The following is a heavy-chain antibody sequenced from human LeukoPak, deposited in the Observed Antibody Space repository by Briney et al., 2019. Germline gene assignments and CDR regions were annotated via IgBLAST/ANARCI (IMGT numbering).Heavy chain of an antibody. J-gene: IGHJ5*02. CDR1: GFTFSSYS. V-gene: IGHV3-21*01. Sequence: GGSLRLSCAASGFTFSSYSMSCVRQAPGKGLEWVSSISSSSSYIYYADSVKGRFTISRDNAKNSLYLQMNSLRAEDTAVYYCARDVRIAPIPATIPTWWFDPWGQGTLVTVSS. D-gene: IGHD2-2*01. CDR3: ARDVRIAPIPATIPTWWFDP. CDR2: ISSSSSYI.